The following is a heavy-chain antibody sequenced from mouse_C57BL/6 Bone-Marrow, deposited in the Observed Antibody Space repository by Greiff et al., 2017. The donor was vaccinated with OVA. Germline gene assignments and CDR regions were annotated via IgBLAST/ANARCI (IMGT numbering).Heavy chain of an antibody. CDR3: TINSYSNPYYFDY. D-gene: IGHD2-5*01. J-gene: IGHJ2*01. CDR1: GYTFTSYW. V-gene: IGHV1-5*01. Sequence: EVQLVESGTVLARPGASVKMSCKTSGYTFTSYWMHWVKQRPGQGLDWIGAIYPGNSDTSYNQKFKGKAKLTAVTSASTAYMELSSLTNEDSAVYYCTINSYSNPYYFDYWGQGTTLTVSS. CDR2: IYPGNSDT.